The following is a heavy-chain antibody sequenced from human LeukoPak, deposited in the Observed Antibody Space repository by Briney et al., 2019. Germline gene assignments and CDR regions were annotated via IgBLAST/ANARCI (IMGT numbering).Heavy chain of an antibody. CDR2: INHYGTIV. J-gene: IGHJ5*02. D-gene: IGHD1-26*01. V-gene: IGHV3-48*04. Sequence: PGGFLRLSCAVFGFTFVSHAMNWVRQAPGKGLERISFINHYGTIVYYADSVKGRFATSRDNAKNSLYLQMESLRVEDTAVYYCANFQTVGVKPFEHWGQGTLVTVSS. CDR1: GFTFVSHA. CDR3: ANFQTVGVKPFEH.